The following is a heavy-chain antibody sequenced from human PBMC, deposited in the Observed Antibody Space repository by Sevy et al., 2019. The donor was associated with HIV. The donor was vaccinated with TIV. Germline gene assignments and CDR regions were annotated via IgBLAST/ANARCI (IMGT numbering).Heavy chain of an antibody. CDR2: INPNSGGT. CDR1: GYTFTGYY. Sequence: ASVKVSCKASGYTFTGYYMHWVRQAPGQGLEWMGRINPNSGGTNYAQRVQGRVTMTRDTSISTAYMELSRLRSDDTAVYYCASSPGDVYKTYYYDSSGPNLNYWGQGTLVTVSS. CDR3: ASSPGDVYKTYYYDSSGPNLNY. D-gene: IGHD3-22*01. J-gene: IGHJ4*02. V-gene: IGHV1-2*06.